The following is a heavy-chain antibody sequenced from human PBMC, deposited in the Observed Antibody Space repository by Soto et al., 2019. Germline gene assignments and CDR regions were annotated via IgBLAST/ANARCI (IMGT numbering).Heavy chain of an antibody. CDR1: GFTFSDYY. J-gene: IGHJ6*03. CDR2: ISSSGSTI. V-gene: IGHV3-11*01. CDR3: ARVVRPDPYYYYYMDV. Sequence: PGGSLRLSCAASGFTFSDYYMSWIRQAPGKGLEWVSYISSSGSTIYYADSVKGRFTISRDNAKNSLYLQMNSLRAEDTAVYYCARVVRPDPYYYYYMDVWGKGTTVTVSS.